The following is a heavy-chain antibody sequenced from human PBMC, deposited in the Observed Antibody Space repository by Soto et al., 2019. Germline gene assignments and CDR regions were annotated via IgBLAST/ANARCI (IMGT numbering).Heavy chain of an antibody. V-gene: IGHV4-4*02. Sequence: QVQLQESGPGLVKPSGTLSLTCAVSGGSISSSNWWSWVRQPPGKGLEWIGEIYHSGSTNYNPSPKSRVTISVEKSMNQFSLRLSSVAAADTAVYSCARVALAGTRVDYWGQGTLVTVSS. CDR1: GGSISSSNW. J-gene: IGHJ4*02. CDR3: ARVALAGTRVDY. CDR2: IYHSGST. D-gene: IGHD6-19*01.